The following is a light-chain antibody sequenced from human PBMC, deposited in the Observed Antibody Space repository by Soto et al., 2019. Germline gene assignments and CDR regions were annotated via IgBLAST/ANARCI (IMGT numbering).Light chain of an antibody. V-gene: IGKV1-8*01. CDR1: QGISSY. CDR3: QQYYSYPFT. Sequence: IQMTQSPSSFSASTGDRVTITCRASQGISSYLAWYQQKPGKAPKLLIYAASTLQSGVPSRFSGSGSGTDFTLTISCLQSEDFATYYCQQYYSYPFTFGPGTKVDIK. J-gene: IGKJ3*01. CDR2: AAS.